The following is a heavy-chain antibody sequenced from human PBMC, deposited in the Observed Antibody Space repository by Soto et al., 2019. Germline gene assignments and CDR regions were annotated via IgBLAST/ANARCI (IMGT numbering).Heavy chain of an antibody. CDR3: TKAADRGYNSINY. CDR1: GFTFDDYA. CDR2: ISWNSGNI. Sequence: PGGSLRLSCAASGFTFDDYAMYWVRQTPGKGLEWVSGISWNSGNIHYADSVKGRFTISRDNAKNSLYLQMDSLRLEDTAFYYCTKAADRGYNSINYWGQGTLVTVSS. D-gene: IGHD5-12*01. J-gene: IGHJ4*02. V-gene: IGHV3-9*01.